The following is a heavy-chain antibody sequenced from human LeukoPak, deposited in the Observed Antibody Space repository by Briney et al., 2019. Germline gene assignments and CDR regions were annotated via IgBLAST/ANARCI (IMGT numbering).Heavy chain of an antibody. J-gene: IGHJ5*02. Sequence: SETLSLTCTVSGGSTSSYYWSWIRQPPGKGLEWIGYIYSSGNTNYNPSLKSRVTISVGTSKNLFSLKLSSVTAADTAVYYCARHLKAGMVFDPWGQGTLVTVSS. CDR1: GGSTSSYY. CDR2: IYSSGNT. V-gene: IGHV4-4*09. CDR3: ARHLKAGMVFDP. D-gene: IGHD2-8*01.